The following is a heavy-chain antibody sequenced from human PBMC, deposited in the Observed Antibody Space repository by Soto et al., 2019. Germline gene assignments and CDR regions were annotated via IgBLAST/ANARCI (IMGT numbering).Heavy chain of an antibody. Sequence: GASVKVSCKASGYTFTSYAMHWVRQAPGQRLEWMGWINAGNGNTKYSQKFQGRVTITRDTSASTAYMELSSLRSEDTAVYYCATKNSDCYYYYGMDVWGQGTTVTVSS. CDR2: INAGNGNT. V-gene: IGHV1-3*01. CDR3: ATKNSDCYYYYGMDV. J-gene: IGHJ6*02. D-gene: IGHD3-10*01. CDR1: GYTFTSYA.